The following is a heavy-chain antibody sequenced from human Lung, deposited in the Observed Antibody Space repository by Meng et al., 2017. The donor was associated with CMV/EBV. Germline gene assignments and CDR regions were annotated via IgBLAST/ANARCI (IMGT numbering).Heavy chain of an antibody. V-gene: IGHV3-30*04. Sequence: SXKISXAASGLSLRNYAIHWVRQAPGKGLEWVAVTPYDGNKQYYADSVKGRFTISRDNPKYTLFLQMNTLRADDTALYYCARGSEYCDFKFDHWGQGTLVTVSS. D-gene: IGHD4-17*01. CDR1: GLSLRNYA. J-gene: IGHJ4*02. CDR3: ARGSEYCDFKFDH. CDR2: TPYDGNKQ.